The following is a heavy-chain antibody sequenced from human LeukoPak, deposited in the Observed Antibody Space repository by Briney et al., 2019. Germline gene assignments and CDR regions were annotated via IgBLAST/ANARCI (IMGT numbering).Heavy chain of an antibody. CDR3: STSGDTSMVMGY. D-gene: IGHD5-18*01. CDR1: GFTFSGSA. J-gene: IGHJ4*02. Sequence: GGSLKLSCAASGFTFSGSAMHWVRQASGKGLEWVGRIRGEANSYATAFAASVKGRFTMSRDDSKNTAYLQMNSLKTEDTAVYYCSTSGDTSMVMGYWGQGTLVTVSS. V-gene: IGHV3-73*01. CDR2: IRGEANSYAT.